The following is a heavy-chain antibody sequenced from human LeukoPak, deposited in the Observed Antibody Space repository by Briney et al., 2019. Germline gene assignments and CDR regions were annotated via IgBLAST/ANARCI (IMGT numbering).Heavy chain of an antibody. Sequence: ESLKISCKGSGYTFTSYGISWVRQAPGQGLEWMGWISAYNGNTNYAQKLQGRVTMTTDTSTSTAYMELRSLRSDDTAVYYCARSSSWPYNWFDPWGQGTLVTVSS. CDR3: ARSSSWPYNWFDP. J-gene: IGHJ5*02. D-gene: IGHD6-13*01. CDR1: GYTFTSYG. CDR2: ISAYNGNT. V-gene: IGHV1-18*01.